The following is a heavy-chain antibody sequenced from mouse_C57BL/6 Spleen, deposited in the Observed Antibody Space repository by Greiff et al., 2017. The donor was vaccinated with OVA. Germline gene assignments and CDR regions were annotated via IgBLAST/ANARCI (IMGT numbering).Heavy chain of an antibody. V-gene: IGHV5-17*01. CDR3: VDGYYFAWFAY. D-gene: IGHD2-3*01. CDR1: GFTFSDYG. J-gene: IGHJ3*01. CDR2: ISSGSSTI. Sequence: EVKVEESGGGLVKPGGSLKLSCAASGFTFSDYGMHWVRQAPEKGLEWVAYISSGSSTIYYADTVKGRFTISRDNAKNTLFLQMTSLRSEDTAMYYCVDGYYFAWFAYWGQGTLVTVSA.